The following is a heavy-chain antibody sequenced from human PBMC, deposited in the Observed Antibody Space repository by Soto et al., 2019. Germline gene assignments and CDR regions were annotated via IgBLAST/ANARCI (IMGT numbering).Heavy chain of an antibody. CDR2: IYYSGST. J-gene: IGHJ4*02. CDR1: GPSLSSYY. CDR3: ARRYGGNLDY. V-gene: IGHV4-59*08. Sequence: PSETLSLTCTVSGPSLSSYYWTWIRQPPGKGLEWIGYIYYSGSTNYNPSLKSRVTISVDTSKNQFSLKLSSVTAADTAVYYCARRYGGNLDYWGQGTLVTVSS. D-gene: IGHD1-26*01.